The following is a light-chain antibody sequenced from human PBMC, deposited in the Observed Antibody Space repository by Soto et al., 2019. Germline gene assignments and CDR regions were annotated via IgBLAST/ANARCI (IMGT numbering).Light chain of an antibody. V-gene: IGKV3-20*01. J-gene: IGKJ2*01. CDR1: QSVSSSY. CDR2: GAS. Sequence: EIVLTQSPGTLSLSAGERATISCRASQSVSSSYLAWYQQKPGQAPRLLIYGASSRATGIPARFSGSGSGTDFTLTISRLEPEDFAVYYCHQYGSLYTFGQGTKLEIK. CDR3: HQYGSLYT.